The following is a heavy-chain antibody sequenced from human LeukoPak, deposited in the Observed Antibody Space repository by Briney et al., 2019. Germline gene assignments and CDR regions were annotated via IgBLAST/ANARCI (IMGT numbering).Heavy chain of an antibody. CDR3: ASLKGFSSGSYDY. Sequence: PSETLSLTCTVSGGSISSGGYYWSWIPQHPGKGLEWIGYIYYSGSTYYNPSLKSRVTISVDTSKNQFSLKLSSVTAADTAVYYCASLKGFSSGSYDYWGQGTLVTVSS. V-gene: IGHV4-31*03. D-gene: IGHD3-22*01. J-gene: IGHJ4*02. CDR1: GGSISSGGYY. CDR2: IYYSGST.